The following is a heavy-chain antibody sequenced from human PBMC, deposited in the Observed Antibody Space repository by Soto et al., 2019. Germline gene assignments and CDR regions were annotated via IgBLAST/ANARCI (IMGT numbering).Heavy chain of an antibody. CDR3: ARDKITGRFDY. J-gene: IGHJ4*02. V-gene: IGHV4-34*01. Sequence: QVQLQQWGAGLLKPSETLSLTCAVYGGSFSGYYWTWIRQPPGTGLEWIGEINHSGSTNYNPSLKCRVTISVDTSQNQFSMKLTSVTAADTAVYYCARDKITGRFDYWGQGTLVTVSS. CDR2: INHSGST. CDR1: GGSFSGYY. D-gene: IGHD2-8*02.